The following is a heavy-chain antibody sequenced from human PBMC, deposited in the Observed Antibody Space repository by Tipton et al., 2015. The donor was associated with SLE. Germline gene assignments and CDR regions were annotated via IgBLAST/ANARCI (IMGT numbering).Heavy chain of an antibody. CDR1: GGSISSGSYY. D-gene: IGHD2-2*01. Sequence: TLSLTCTVSGGSISSGSYYWSWIRQPAGKGLEWIGRIYTSGSTNYNPSLKSRVTISVDTSKNQFSLKLSSVTAADTAVYYCARTWVVVPALFDPWGQGTLVTVSP. CDR3: ARTWVVVPALFDP. CDR2: IYTSGST. V-gene: IGHV4-61*02. J-gene: IGHJ5*02.